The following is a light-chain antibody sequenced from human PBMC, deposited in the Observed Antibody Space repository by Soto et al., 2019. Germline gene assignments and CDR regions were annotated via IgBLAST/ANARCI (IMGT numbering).Light chain of an antibody. V-gene: IGKV3-20*01. J-gene: IGKJ1*01. Sequence: EIGLTQSPGTLSLSPGGRATLSCRASQSVSRNYVAWYQQKPGQAPRLLIYGASSRATGIPDRFSGSGSGTDFTLTISRLEPEDFAVYYCQQYGSSPETFGQGTTVDIK. CDR2: GAS. CDR1: QSVSRNY. CDR3: QQYGSSPET.